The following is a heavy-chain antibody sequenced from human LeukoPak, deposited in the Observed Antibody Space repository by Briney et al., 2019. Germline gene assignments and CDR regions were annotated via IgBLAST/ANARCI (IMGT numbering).Heavy chain of an antibody. J-gene: IGHJ3*02. V-gene: IGHV1-18*01. Sequence: ASVKVSCKASSYTFPNYAISWVRQAPGQGLEWMGWISAYNGNTNCAQNFQGRVTMTRDPSTSTAYMELRSLRSEDTAVYYCAREANYDDTPDAFDIWGQGTMVTVSS. CDR1: SYTFPNYA. D-gene: IGHD3-22*01. CDR3: AREANYDDTPDAFDI. CDR2: ISAYNGNT.